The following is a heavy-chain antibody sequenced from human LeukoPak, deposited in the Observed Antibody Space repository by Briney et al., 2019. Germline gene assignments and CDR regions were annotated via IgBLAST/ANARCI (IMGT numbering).Heavy chain of an antibody. CDR1: GFTFTDHY. CDR2: IRKKANSYST. D-gene: IGHD1-1*01. CDR3: ARTTTFGTTWGMDV. V-gene: IGHV3-72*01. J-gene: IGHJ6*02. Sequence: PGGSLRLSCAGSGFTFTDHYMDWVRQAPGQGLEWVGRIRKKANSYSTEYAASVKGGFTISRDDSKNSVYLQLNSLKTEDTAVYYCARTTTFGTTWGMDVWGQGTTVTVS.